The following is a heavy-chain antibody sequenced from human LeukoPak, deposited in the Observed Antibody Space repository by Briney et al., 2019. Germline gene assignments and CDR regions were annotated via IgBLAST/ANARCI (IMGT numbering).Heavy chain of an antibody. CDR3: ARGGGLGRYYGSGSYYQYYYYYYMDV. V-gene: IGHV4-59*01. D-gene: IGHD3-10*01. CDR2: IYYSGST. CDR1: GGSISSYY. J-gene: IGHJ6*03. Sequence: PSETLSLTCTVSGGSISSYYWSWIRQPPGKGLEWIWYIYYSGSTNYNPSLKSRVTISVDTSKNQFSLKLSSVTAADTAVYYCARGGGLGRYYGSGSYYQYYYYYYMDVWGKGTTVTISS.